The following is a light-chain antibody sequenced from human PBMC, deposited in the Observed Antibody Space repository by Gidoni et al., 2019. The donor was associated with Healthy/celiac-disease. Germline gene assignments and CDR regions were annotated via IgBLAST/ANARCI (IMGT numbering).Light chain of an antibody. Sequence: YELTQPPSVSVSPVQTASITCSGDKLGDKYACWYQQKPGQSPVLVIDQDSKRPSGIPERFSGSNSGNTATLTISGTQAMDEADYYCQAWEVFGGGTKLTVL. V-gene: IGLV3-1*01. J-gene: IGLJ3*02. CDR3: QAWEV. CDR2: QDS. CDR1: KLGDKY.